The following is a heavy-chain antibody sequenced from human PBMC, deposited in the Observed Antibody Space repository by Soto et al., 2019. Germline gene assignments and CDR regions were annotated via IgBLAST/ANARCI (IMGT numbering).Heavy chain of an antibody. CDR1: GGTFSSYA. D-gene: IGHD3-22*01. J-gene: IGHJ4*02. CDR2: IIPIFGTA. Sequence: SVKVSCKASGGTFSSYAISWVRQAPGQGLEWMGGIIPIFGTANYAQKFQGRVTITADKSTSTAYMELSSLRSEDTAVYYCARDRRGYYDSSGYYSDYWGQGTLVTVSS. V-gene: IGHV1-69*06. CDR3: ARDRRGYYDSSGYYSDY.